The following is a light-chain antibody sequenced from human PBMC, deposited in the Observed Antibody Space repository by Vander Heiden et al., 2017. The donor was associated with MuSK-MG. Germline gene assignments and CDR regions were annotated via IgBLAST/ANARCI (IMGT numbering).Light chain of an antibody. CDR1: QSVSSSY. CDR3: QQYNSF. CDR2: SAS. Sequence: EIVLTQSPGTLSLSPGERATLSCRASQSVSSSYLAWDQQKPGQAPRLLIYSASSRATGIPDRFSGSGSGTDFTLTISRLETEDFAVYNGQQYNSFFGQGTKLEIK. J-gene: IGKJ2*01. V-gene: IGKV3-20*01.